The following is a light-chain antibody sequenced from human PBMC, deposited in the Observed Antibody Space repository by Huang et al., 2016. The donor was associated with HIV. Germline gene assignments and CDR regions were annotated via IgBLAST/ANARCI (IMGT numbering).Light chain of an antibody. Sequence: DIQMTQSPSSLSASVGDRVTIICQASQDISNYLNWYKQKPGKAPKLLIYDASNLETGVPSRFSGSGSGTDFTFTISSLQPEDIATYYCQQYDDLPYTFGQGTKLEIK. V-gene: IGKV1-33*01. CDR1: QDISNY. CDR3: QQYDDLPYT. CDR2: DAS. J-gene: IGKJ2*01.